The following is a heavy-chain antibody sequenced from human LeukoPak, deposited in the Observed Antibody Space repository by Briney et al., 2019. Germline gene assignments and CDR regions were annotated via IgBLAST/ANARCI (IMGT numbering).Heavy chain of an antibody. Sequence: GGSLRLSCAASGFTFSDYGIHWVRQAPGKGLEWVALISYDGSNTYYADSVKGRFTISRDNSKNTLYLQMNSLRTEDTAVYYCAKGGRSRWHNDYWGQGTLVTVSS. V-gene: IGHV3-30*18. CDR3: AKGGRSRWHNDY. D-gene: IGHD6-13*01. CDR2: ISYDGSNT. CDR1: GFTFSDYG. J-gene: IGHJ4*02.